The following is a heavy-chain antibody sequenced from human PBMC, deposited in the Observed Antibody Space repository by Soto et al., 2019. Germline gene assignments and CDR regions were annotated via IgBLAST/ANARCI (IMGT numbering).Heavy chain of an antibody. J-gene: IGHJ5*02. CDR1: GFTFSNYN. CDR3: AREGALKPFSS. CDR2: ISGTGVYI. Sequence: SLRLSCVASGFTFSNYNMNWVRQAPGKGLEWVSHISGTGVYIHYADAVKGRFTISRDNAKSSVYLQMNSQRAEDTAVYYCAREGALKPFSSWGQGALVTVSS. V-gene: IGHV3-21*01.